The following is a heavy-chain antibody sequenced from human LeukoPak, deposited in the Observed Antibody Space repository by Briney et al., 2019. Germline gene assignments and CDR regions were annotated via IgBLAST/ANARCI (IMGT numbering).Heavy chain of an antibody. V-gene: IGHV3-21*01. J-gene: IGHJ4*02. CDR3: ARETEPLDYGDSTNLDY. CDR1: GFIFSTYS. CDR2: IGGRTGNI. D-gene: IGHD4/OR15-4a*01. Sequence: GGSLRLSCAASGFIFSTYSMNWVRQAPGKGLERVAFIGGRTGNIYYADSVKGRFTISRDDAKSSVFLHMNSLRADDTAVYYCARETEPLDYGDSTNLDYWGQGTLVTVSS.